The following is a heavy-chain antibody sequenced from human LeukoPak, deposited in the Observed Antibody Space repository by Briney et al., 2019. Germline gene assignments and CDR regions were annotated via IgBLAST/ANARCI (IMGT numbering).Heavy chain of an antibody. CDR3: AKDTTSFRYFDY. Sequence: GGSLRLSCAASRFIFSNYGMHWVRQAPGKGLEWVAFIRYDASNKYYADFVKGRFTTSRDNSKNMLYLQMNSLRAEDTAVYYCAKDTTSFRYFDYWGQGTLVTVSS. J-gene: IGHJ4*02. D-gene: IGHD1-14*01. CDR2: IRYDASNK. CDR1: RFIFSNYG. V-gene: IGHV3-30*02.